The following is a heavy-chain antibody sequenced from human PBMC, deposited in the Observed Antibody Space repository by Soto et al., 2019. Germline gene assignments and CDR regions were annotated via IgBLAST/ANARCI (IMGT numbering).Heavy chain of an antibody. CDR1: GGSISSSSYY. CDR3: ASRWGCSGGSCLTSYYYGMDV. CDR2: IYYSGST. J-gene: IGHJ6*02. V-gene: IGHV4-39*01. D-gene: IGHD2-15*01. Sequence: QLQLQESGPGLVKPSETLSLTCTVSGGSISSSSYYWGWIRQPPGKGLEWIGSIYYSGSTYYNPSLKSRVTRSVDTSVNPFSLKVSPVTAADTAVYYGASRWGCSGGSCLTSYYYGMDVWGQGTTVTVSS.